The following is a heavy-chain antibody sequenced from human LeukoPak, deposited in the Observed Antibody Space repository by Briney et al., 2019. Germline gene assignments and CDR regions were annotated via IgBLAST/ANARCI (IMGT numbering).Heavy chain of an antibody. CDR3: ARDPSGSDFDY. CDR2: IKQDESEK. V-gene: IGHV3-7*01. CDR1: GFTFSNYW. J-gene: IGHJ4*02. D-gene: IGHD5-12*01. Sequence: PGGSLRLSYAASGFTFSNYWMSWVRQAPGKGLEWVANIKQDESEKFYVDSVKGRFTISRDNAKNSLYLQMNSLRAEDTAVYYCARDPSGSDFDYWGQGTLVTVSS.